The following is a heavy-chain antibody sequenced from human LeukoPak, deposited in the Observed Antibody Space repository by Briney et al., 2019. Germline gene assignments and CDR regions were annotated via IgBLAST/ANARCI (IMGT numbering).Heavy chain of an antibody. Sequence: SETPSLTCAVYGRSLNGYYWSWIRQPPGRGLEWIGEIHFSGSINYNPSLEGRVTITVDTSKNQFSLRLSSVTAADTAVYYCARGFDRAKVAYWGQGTLVTVSS. CDR1: GRSLNGYY. J-gene: IGHJ4*02. V-gene: IGHV4-34*01. CDR3: ARGFDRAKVAY. CDR2: IHFSGSI. D-gene: IGHD5-12*01.